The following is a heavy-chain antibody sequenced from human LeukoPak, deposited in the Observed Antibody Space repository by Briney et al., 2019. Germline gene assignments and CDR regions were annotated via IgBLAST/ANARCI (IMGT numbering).Heavy chain of an antibody. CDR1: GFTFDDYA. V-gene: IGHV3-23*01. CDR2: ISGSGGST. D-gene: IGHD4-17*01. Sequence: GGSLRLSCAASGFTFDDYAMSWVRQAPGKGLEWVSAISGSGGSTYYADSVKGRFTISRDNSKNTLYLQMNSLRAEDTAVYYCAKDLNYGDWFDPWGQGTLVTVSS. J-gene: IGHJ5*02. CDR3: AKDLNYGDWFDP.